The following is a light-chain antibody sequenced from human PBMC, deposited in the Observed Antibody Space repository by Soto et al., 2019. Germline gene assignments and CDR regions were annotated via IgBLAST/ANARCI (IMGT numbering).Light chain of an antibody. J-gene: IGLJ2*01. CDR1: SSDIGAYNY. V-gene: IGLV2-14*03. CDR3: SSYTLSSTLFI. Sequence: QSALTQPASVSGSPGQSITISCAGTSSDIGAYNYVSWYQQHPSKSPRLMIFDVTNRPSGISDRFSGSKSGNTASLTISGLQPEDEADYYCSSYTLSSTLFIFGGGTKLTVL. CDR2: DVT.